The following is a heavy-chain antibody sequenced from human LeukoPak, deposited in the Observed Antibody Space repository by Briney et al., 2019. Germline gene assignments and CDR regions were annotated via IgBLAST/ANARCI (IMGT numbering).Heavy chain of an antibody. Sequence: GGSLRLSCAASGFTFSSYAMHWVRQAPGKGLEWVAVISYDGSNKYYADSVKGRFTISRDNSKNTLYLQMNSLRAEDTAVYYCARGGVRGPYYYYMDIWGKGTTVTVSS. D-gene: IGHD3-10*01. V-gene: IGHV3-30*04. CDR1: GFTFSSYA. CDR2: ISYDGSNK. J-gene: IGHJ6*03. CDR3: ARGGVRGPYYYYMDI.